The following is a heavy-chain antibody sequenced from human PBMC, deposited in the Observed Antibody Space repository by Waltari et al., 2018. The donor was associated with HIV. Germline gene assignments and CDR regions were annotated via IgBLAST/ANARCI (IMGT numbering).Heavy chain of an antibody. CDR3: ARDSGPYYYDSSGYASFDY. Sequence: EVQLVESGGGLVKPGGSLRLSCAASGFTFSRYSMNWVRQAPGKGLGWFSSISSSSSYIYYADSVKGRFTISRDNAKNSLYLQMNSLRAEDTAVYYCARDSGPYYYDSSGYASFDYWGQGTLVTVSS. CDR1: GFTFSRYS. J-gene: IGHJ4*02. D-gene: IGHD3-22*01. CDR2: ISSSSSYI. V-gene: IGHV3-21*01.